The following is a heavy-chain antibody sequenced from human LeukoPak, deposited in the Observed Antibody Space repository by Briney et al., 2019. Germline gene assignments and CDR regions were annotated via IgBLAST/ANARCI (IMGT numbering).Heavy chain of an antibody. CDR2: ISGRGASK. Sequence: GGSLRLSCAVSGLTFNNYAMSWVRQAPGKGLEWVSGISGRGASKYYADSVKGRFTISRDNSKNTLYLQMNSLRAEDTAVYYCAKDRPLLWFGEFGYWGQGTLVTVSS. J-gene: IGHJ4*02. CDR1: GLTFNNYA. D-gene: IGHD3-10*01. V-gene: IGHV3-23*01. CDR3: AKDRPLLWFGEFGY.